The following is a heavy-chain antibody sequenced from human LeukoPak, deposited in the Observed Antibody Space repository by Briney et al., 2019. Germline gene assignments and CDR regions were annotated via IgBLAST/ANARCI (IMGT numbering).Heavy chain of an antibody. D-gene: IGHD5-18*01. CDR3: ARVGYSYGYNYYYYMDV. CDR2: INTNTGNP. Sequence: ASVKVSCKASGYTFTSYAMNWVRQAPGQGLEWMGWINTNTGNPTYAQGSTGRFVFSLDTSVSTAYLQISSLKAEDTAVYYCARVGYSYGYNYYYYMDVWGKGTTVTVSS. CDR1: GYTFTSYA. J-gene: IGHJ6*03. V-gene: IGHV7-4-1*02.